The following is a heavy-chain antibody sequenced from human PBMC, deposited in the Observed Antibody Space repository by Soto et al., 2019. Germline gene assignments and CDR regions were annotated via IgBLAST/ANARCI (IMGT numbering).Heavy chain of an antibody. CDR3: AKERGNYGDGGLDY. CDR1: GFIVSGSY. D-gene: IGHD4-17*01. V-gene: IGHV3-53*04. Sequence: EVQLVESGGDLVQPGGSLRLSCVASGFIVSGSYMSWVRQAPGEGLEWVSVMYPDGSRHYAESVKGRFAISRQNSETTVYLPMNSLRTEDTAVYSCAKERGNYGDGGLDYWGQGTLVTVSS. J-gene: IGHJ4*02. CDR2: MYPDGSR.